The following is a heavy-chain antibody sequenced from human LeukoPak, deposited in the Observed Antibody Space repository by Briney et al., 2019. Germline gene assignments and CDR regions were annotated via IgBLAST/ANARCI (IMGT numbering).Heavy chain of an antibody. CDR1: GFIFSSYA. Sequence: GRSLRLSCAASGFIFSSYAMHWVRQAPGKGLEWVAVISYDGSNKYYADSVKGRFTISRDNSKNTLYLQMNSPRAEDTAVYYCARGHRLVVVIPFADYWGQGTLVTVSS. J-gene: IGHJ4*02. V-gene: IGHV3-30-3*01. CDR3: ARGHRLVVVIPFADY. D-gene: IGHD3-22*01. CDR2: ISYDGSNK.